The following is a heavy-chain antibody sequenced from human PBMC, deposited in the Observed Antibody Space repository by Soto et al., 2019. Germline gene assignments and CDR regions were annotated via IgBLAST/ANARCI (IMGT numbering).Heavy chain of an antibody. V-gene: IGHV3-48*03. CDR2: ISSSGSPI. J-gene: IGHJ3*02. CDR1: GFTFDSYE. Sequence: GGSLRLSCAASGFTFDSYEMNWVRPAPGKGLEWVSYISSSGSPIYYADSVKGRFTISRDNAKNTLYLQMNSLRAEDTAVYYCARDIAAAGTVAFDIWGQGTMVTVSS. CDR3: ARDIAAAGTVAFDI. D-gene: IGHD6-13*01.